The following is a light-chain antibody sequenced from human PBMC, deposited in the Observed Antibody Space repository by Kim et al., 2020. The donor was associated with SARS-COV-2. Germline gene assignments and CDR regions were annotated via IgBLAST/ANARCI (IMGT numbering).Light chain of an antibody. CDR1: QSFSSW. CDR3: QQYNNFPIT. V-gene: IGKV1-5*03. J-gene: IGKJ5*01. Sequence: DIQMTQSPSTLSASVGDRVTITCRASQSFSSWLAWYQQKPGKVPKLLIYKTSILESGVPSRFSGSGSGTEFTLTISSLQPDDFATYYCQQYNNFPITCGQGTRLEIK. CDR2: KTS.